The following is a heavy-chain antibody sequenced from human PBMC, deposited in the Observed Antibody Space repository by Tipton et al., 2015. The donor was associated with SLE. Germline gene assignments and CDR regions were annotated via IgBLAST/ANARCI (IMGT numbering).Heavy chain of an antibody. Sequence: TLSLTCTVSGGSITNYFWSWIRQPPGKGLEWIGHIYYRETISYNPSLKSRVTISLDASKKQLALRLSSVTAADTAVYYCARAGTYSNFYYYHYMDVWGEGTTVTVSS. D-gene: IGHD4-11*01. CDR2: IYYRETI. CDR3: ARAGTYSNFYYYHYMDV. J-gene: IGHJ6*03. CDR1: GGSITNYF. V-gene: IGHV4-59*01.